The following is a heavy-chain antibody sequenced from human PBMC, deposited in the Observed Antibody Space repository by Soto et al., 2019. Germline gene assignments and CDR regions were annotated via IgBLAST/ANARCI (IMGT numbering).Heavy chain of an antibody. CDR3: AKAGGAAADTVSDIMK. Sequence: GGSLRLSCAASGFTFSSYGMHWVRQAPGKGLEWVAVISYDGSNKYYADSVKGRFTISRDNSKNTLYLQMNSLRAEDTAVYYCAKAGGAAADTVSDIMKWDQETL. D-gene: IGHD6-13*01. CDR2: ISYDGSNK. J-gene: IGHJ4*02. CDR1: GFTFSSYG. V-gene: IGHV3-30*18.